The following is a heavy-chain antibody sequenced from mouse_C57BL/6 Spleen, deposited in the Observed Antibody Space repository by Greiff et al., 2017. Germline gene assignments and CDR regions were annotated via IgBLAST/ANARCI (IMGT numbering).Heavy chain of an antibody. J-gene: IGHJ1*03. V-gene: IGHV1-19*01. CDR1: GYTFTDYY. CDR2: INPYNGGT. CDR3: ARKRDYDGDWYFDV. D-gene: IGHD2-3*01. Sequence: VQLQQSGPVLVKPGASVKMSCKASGYTFTDYYMNWVKQSHGKSLEWIGVINPYNGGTSYNQKFKGKATLTVDKSSSTAYMELNSLTSEDSAVYYCARKRDYDGDWYFDVWGTGTTVTVSS.